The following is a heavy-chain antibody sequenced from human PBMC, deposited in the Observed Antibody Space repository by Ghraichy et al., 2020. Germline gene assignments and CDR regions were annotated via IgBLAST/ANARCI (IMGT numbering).Heavy chain of an antibody. CDR3: ATSKLYSSSSIAAYGMDV. J-gene: IGHJ6*02. Sequence: VKVSCKVSGYTLTELSMHWVRQAPGKGLEWMGGFDPEDGETIYAQKFQGRVTMTEDTSTDTAYMELSSLRSEDTAVYYCATSKLYSSSSIAAYGMDVWGQGTTVTVSS. V-gene: IGHV1-24*01. D-gene: IGHD6-6*01. CDR1: GYTLTELS. CDR2: FDPEDGET.